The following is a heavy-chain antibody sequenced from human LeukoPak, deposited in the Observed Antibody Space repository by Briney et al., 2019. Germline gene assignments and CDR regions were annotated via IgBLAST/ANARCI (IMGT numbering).Heavy chain of an antibody. CDR3: AKDYCTGTNCYGDY. CDR1: GFTFSNYA. D-gene: IGHD2-2*01. CDR2: VSAGGGDT. J-gene: IGHJ4*02. Sequence: GGSLRLSCAASGFTFSNYAMTWVRQAPGKGLEWVSAVSAGGGDTYYADSVKGRFTISRDNSKSTLYLQMDSLRAEDTAVYYCAKDYCTGTNCYGDYWGQGTLVTVSS. V-gene: IGHV3-23*01.